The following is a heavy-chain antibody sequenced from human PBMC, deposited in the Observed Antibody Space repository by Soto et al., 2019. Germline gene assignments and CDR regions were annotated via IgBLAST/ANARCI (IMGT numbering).Heavy chain of an antibody. CDR2: IIPIFGTR. D-gene: IGHD3-22*01. V-gene: IGHV1-69*13. Sequence: GASVKVSCKASGGTFSNYAITWVRQAPGQGLEWLGRIIPIFGTRDYAQKFQGRVTISADESTTTAYMELSSLRSDDTAVYYCARDRLRGYDSSGFYSWGQGTMVTVSS. CDR1: GGTFSNYA. CDR3: ARDRLRGYDSSGFYS. J-gene: IGHJ4*02.